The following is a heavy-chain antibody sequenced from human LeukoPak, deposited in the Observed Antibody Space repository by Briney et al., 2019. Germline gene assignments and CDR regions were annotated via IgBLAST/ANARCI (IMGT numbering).Heavy chain of an antibody. J-gene: IGHJ3*01. D-gene: IGHD1-20*01. CDR1: GFTFGDYA. Sequence: GGSLRLSCTTSGFTFGDYAMAWVRQAPGKGLEWVSFIRSKPYGGTVEYAASVIGRFTMSRDDSKTIAYLQMNSLNSDDTAVYYCTRSSSNWRRGNAFDVWGQGTMVTVSS. CDR3: TRSSSNWRRGNAFDV. V-gene: IGHV3-49*04. CDR2: IRSKPYGGTV.